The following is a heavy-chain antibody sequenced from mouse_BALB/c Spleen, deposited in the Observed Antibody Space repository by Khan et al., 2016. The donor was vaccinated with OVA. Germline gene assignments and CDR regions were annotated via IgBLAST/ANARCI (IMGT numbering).Heavy chain of an antibody. CDR3: ARSIMAN. CDR2: ISYSGST. V-gene: IGHV3-2*02. J-gene: IGHJ2*01. Sequence: EVQLQESGPGLVKPSQSLSLTCTVTGYSITSDYAWNWIRQFPGNKLAWMGYISYSGSTSYNPSLKSRILITRDTSKNQFFLHLNSVTTEDTATYYCARSIMANWGQGTTLTVSS. CDR1: GYSITSDYA.